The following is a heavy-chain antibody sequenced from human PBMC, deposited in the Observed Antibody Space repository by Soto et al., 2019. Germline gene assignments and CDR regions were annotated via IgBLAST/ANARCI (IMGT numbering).Heavy chain of an antibody. CDR2: IYSGGST. J-gene: IGHJ3*02. CDR1: GFTVSSNY. CDR3: ASRRTTPLYNWNYDYAFDI. Sequence: GESLKISCAASGFTVSSNYMSWVRQAPGKGLEWVSVIYSGGSTYYADSVKGRFTISRDNSKNTLYLQMNSLRAEDTAVYYCASRRTTPLYNWNYDYAFDIWGQGTMVTVSS. V-gene: IGHV3-53*01. D-gene: IGHD1-7*01.